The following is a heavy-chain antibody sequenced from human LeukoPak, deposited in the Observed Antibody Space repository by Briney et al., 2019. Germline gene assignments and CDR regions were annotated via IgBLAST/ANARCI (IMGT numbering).Heavy chain of an antibody. V-gene: IGHV1-24*01. CDR1: GYTLTELS. CDR2: FDPEDGET. D-gene: IGHD1-1*01. Sequence: ASVKVSCKVSGYTLTELSMHWVRQAPGKGLEWMGGFDPEDGETIYAQKFQGRVTMTEDTSTDTAYMELSSLRSEDTAVYYCATGGWNDVKRRYYYYMDVWGKGTTVTISS. CDR3: ATGGWNDVKRRYYYYMDV. J-gene: IGHJ6*03.